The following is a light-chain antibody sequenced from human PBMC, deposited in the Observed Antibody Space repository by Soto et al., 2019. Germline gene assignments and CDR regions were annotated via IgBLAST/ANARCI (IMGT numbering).Light chain of an antibody. Sequence: IVMTQSPLALPVTPGEPASISCRSSQSILHSNGYNYLDWYLQKPGQSPQLLIYLGSNRASGVPDSFSGSGSGTDITLKISRVAAEDCGVSSCMQALEAPRSVGQGTKLEI. J-gene: IGKJ2*03. V-gene: IGKV2-28*01. CDR2: LGS. CDR1: QSILHSNGYNY. CDR3: MQALEAPRS.